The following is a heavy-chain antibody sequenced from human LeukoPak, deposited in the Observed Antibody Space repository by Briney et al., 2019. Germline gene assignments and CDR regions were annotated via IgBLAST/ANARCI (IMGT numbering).Heavy chain of an antibody. J-gene: IGHJ3*02. CDR2: IYSGGST. Sequence: GGSLTLSCAASGFTVSSNYMSWVRQAPGKGLEWVSDIYSGGSTYYAHSVKGRFTISRHNSKNTLYLQMNSLRAEDTAVYYCARDSYGGNSAAFDIWGQGTMVTVSS. CDR1: GFTVSSNY. V-gene: IGHV3-53*04. D-gene: IGHD4-17*01. CDR3: ARDSYGGNSAAFDI.